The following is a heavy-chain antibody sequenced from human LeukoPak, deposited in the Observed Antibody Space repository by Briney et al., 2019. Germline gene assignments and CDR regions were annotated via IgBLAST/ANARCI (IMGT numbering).Heavy chain of an antibody. J-gene: IGHJ5*02. CDR2: INPNSGGT. Sequence: GASVKVSCKASGYTFTGYYMHWVRQAPGQGLEWMGWINPNSGGTNYAQKFQGRATMTRDTSISTAYMELSRLRSDDTAVYYCARGDIVVVPAAKGAYNWFDPWGQGTLVTVSS. CDR3: ARGDIVVVPAAKGAYNWFDP. V-gene: IGHV1-2*02. D-gene: IGHD2-2*01. CDR1: GYTFTGYY.